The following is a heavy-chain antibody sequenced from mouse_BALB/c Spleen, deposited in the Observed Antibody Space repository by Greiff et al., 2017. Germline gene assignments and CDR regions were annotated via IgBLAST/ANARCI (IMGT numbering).Heavy chain of an antibody. D-gene: IGHD2-1*01. CDR1: GYTFTSYW. J-gene: IGHJ3*01. Sequence: EVQLQQSGTVLARPGASVKMSCKASGYTFTSYWMHWVKQRPGQGLEWIGAIYPGNSDTSYNQKFKGKAKLTAVTSTSTAYMELSSLTNEDSAVYYCTRGSGNYLAWFAYWDQGTLVTVSA. V-gene: IGHV1-5*01. CDR2: IYPGNSDT. CDR3: TRGSGNYLAWFAY.